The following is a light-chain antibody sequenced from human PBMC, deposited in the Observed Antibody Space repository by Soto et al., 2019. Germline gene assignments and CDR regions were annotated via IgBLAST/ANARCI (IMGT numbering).Light chain of an antibody. CDR2: GAS. V-gene: IGKV3-15*01. CDR3: QQYNDWPRT. J-gene: IGKJ1*01. CDR1: QSVGIN. Sequence: MAQSPAILSVSPGERATPSWRASQSVGINVAWYQQKPGQAPRLLIYGASTRATGSPDRFSASGPATEFTLTISSLLSEDFAVYYCQQYNDWPRTFGQGTKVDIK.